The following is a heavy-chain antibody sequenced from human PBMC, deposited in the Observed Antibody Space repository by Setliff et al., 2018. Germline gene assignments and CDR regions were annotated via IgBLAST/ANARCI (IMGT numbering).Heavy chain of an antibody. Sequence: GGSLRLSCAASGFMFGSYAMHWVRQAPGRGPEWLAVISYDGSHDYYADSVRGRFTISRDNSNNTLYMQMSSLRAEDTVIYSCARDGKQYYYDSTGYYRNWFDPWGQGTLVTVSS. CDR1: GFMFGSYA. V-gene: IGHV3-30-3*01. CDR3: ARDGKQYYYDSTGYYRNWFDP. D-gene: IGHD3-22*01. CDR2: ISYDGSHD. J-gene: IGHJ5*02.